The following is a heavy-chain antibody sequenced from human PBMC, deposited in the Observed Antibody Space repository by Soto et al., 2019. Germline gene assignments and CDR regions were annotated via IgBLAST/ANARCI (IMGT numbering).Heavy chain of an antibody. CDR1: GFTFSSYA. CDR2: ISGSGGST. CDR3: AKGSDYYGSGSYYNLDY. D-gene: IGHD3-10*01. J-gene: IGHJ4*02. V-gene: IGHV3-23*01. Sequence: VQLLESGGGLVQPGGSLRLSCAASGFTFSSYAMSWVRQAPGKGLEWVSAISGSGGSTYYADSVKGRFTISRDNSKNTLYLQMNSLRAEDTAVYYCAKGSDYYGSGSYYNLDYWGQGTLVTVSS.